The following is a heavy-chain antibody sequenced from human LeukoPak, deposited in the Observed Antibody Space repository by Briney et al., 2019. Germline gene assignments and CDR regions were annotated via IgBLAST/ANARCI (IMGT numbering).Heavy chain of an antibody. D-gene: IGHD3-10*01. J-gene: IGHJ6*03. Sequence: ASVKVSCKASGYTFTSYYMHWVRQAPGQGLEWMGIINPSGGSTSYAQKFQGRVTMTRDTSTSTVYMELSSLRSEDTAVYYCARDLRFGELCYYYMDVWGKGTTVTISS. CDR1: GYTFTSYY. V-gene: IGHV1-46*01. CDR2: INPSGGST. CDR3: ARDLRFGELCYYYMDV.